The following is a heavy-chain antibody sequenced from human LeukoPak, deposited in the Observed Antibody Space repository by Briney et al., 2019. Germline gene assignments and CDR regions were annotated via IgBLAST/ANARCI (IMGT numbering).Heavy chain of an antibody. V-gene: IGHV4-39*01. CDR2: IYYSGST. CDR3: ARHCLAEWWFGENWFDP. J-gene: IGHJ5*02. D-gene: IGHD2-15*01. Sequence: SETLSLTCTVSGGSISSSSYYWGWIRQPPGKGLEWIGSIYYSGSTYYNPSLKSRVTISVDTSKNQFSLKLSSVTAADTAVYYCARHCLAEWWFGENWFDPWGQGTLVTVSS. CDR1: GGSISSSSYY.